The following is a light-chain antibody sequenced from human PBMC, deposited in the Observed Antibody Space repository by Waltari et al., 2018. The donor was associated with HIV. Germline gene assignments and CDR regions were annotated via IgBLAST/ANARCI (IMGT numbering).Light chain of an antibody. CDR3: QQRSTWPGPT. CDR2: DAS. Sequence: EIVLTQSPATLSLSPGERATLSGRASQSVGDYLAWYQQKPGQAPKLFIYDASNSATGIPARFSGSGFGTDFTLTISSLEPEDFAVYYCQQRSTWPGPTFGGGTKVEI. V-gene: IGKV3-11*01. CDR1: QSVGDY. J-gene: IGKJ4*01.